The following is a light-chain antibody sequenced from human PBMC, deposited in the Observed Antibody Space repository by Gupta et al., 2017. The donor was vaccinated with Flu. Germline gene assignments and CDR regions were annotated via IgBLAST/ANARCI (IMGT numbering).Light chain of an antibody. CDR1: QSISSY. J-gene: IGKJ4*01. V-gene: IGKV1-39*01. CDR2: AAS. CDR3: QQSDSTPVT. Sequence: PSSLSASVGDRVTITCRASQSISSYLNWYQQKPGKAPKLLIYAASSLQSGVPSRFSGSGSGTDFTLTISRLQPEDFATYYCQQSDSTPVTFGGGTKVEIK.